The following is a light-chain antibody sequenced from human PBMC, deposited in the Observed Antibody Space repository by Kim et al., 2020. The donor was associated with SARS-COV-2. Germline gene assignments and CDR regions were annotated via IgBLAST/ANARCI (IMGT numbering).Light chain of an antibody. Sequence: QPVLTQPSSLSASPGASASLTCTLRSGINVGIYRIYWYQQKPGSPPQYLLRYQSDSDKQQGSGVPSRFSGSKDASANAGILLISGLQSEDEADYYCNSRDSSGNHLNVVFGGGTQLTVL. CDR1: SGINVGIYR. J-gene: IGLJ2*01. CDR3: NSRDSSGNHLNVV. V-gene: IGLV5-45*03. CDR2: YQSDSDK.